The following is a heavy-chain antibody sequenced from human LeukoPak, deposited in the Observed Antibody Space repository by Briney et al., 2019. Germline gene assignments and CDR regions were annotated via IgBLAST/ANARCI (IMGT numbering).Heavy chain of an antibody. CDR3: ATFVGTVSGSYTVPGGLLV. V-gene: IGHV3-7*01. J-gene: IGHJ6*04. CDR2: IKHEVIER. Sequence: WMASVSLAPGKGLEWVVTIKHEVIERIYLDSVRGRFTISRDNAKNSLYLQMNSLRAEDTAVDYCATFVGTVSGSYTVPGGLLVWRKGTTVCVPS. CDR1: W. D-gene: IGHD3-16*02.